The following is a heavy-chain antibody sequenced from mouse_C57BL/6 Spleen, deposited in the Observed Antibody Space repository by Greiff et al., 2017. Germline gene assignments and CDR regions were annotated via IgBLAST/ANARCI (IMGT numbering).Heavy chain of an antibody. CDR3: ARCIYGNYHDY. CDR2: INPNNGGT. V-gene: IGHV1-22*01. J-gene: IGHJ2*01. CDR1: GYTFTDYN. D-gene: IGHD2-1*01. Sequence: EVQLQQSGPELVKPGASVKMSCKASGYTFTDYNMHWVKQSHGKSLEWIGYINPNNGGTSYNQKFKGKATLTVNKSSSTAYMAHLSLTSEDSAVYYGARCIYGNYHDYWGQGTTLTVSS.